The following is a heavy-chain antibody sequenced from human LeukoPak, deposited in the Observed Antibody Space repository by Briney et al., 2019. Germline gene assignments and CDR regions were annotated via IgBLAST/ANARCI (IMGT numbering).Heavy chain of an antibody. D-gene: IGHD6-13*01. Sequence: GGSLRLSCAASGFTFSSYWMSWVRQAPGKGLEWVANIKQDGSEKYYVDSVKGRFTISRDNAKNSLYLQMNSLRAEDTAVYYCARDGPIAAAAKLDPLDYWGQGTLVTVSS. V-gene: IGHV3-7*01. CDR2: IKQDGSEK. CDR1: GFTFSSYW. CDR3: ARDGPIAAAAKLDPLDY. J-gene: IGHJ4*02.